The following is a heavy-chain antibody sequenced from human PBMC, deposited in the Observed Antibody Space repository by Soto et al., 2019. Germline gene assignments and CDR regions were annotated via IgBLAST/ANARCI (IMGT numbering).Heavy chain of an antibody. CDR1: GCMFDDYA. V-gene: IGHV3-9*01. Sequence: GGSLRLSCAASGCMFDDYAMHWVRQAPGRGLEWVSGIGWNSGSMGYADSVKGRFTIARDNAKNSLYLQMNSLRAEDTALYYCAKDIREGWSGEFRGSDYWGQGTLVTVSS. CDR3: AKDIREGWSGEFRGSDY. CDR2: IGWNSGSM. J-gene: IGHJ4*02. D-gene: IGHD3-10*01.